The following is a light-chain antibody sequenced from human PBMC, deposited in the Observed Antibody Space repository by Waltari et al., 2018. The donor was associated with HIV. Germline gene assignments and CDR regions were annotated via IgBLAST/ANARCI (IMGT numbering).Light chain of an antibody. CDR3: MQALQAPRS. Sequence: DIVMTQSPLSLPVTPGEPASISRRSSHSLLHSNGYNYLDWYLQKPGRSPQLRVYFGSNPASAVPDRCSDSGSGTDFTLKIRRMEAEDVGVYYGMQALQAPRSFGGGTKVEIK. CDR2: FGS. CDR1: HSLLHSNGYNY. J-gene: IGKJ4*01. V-gene: IGKV2-28*01.